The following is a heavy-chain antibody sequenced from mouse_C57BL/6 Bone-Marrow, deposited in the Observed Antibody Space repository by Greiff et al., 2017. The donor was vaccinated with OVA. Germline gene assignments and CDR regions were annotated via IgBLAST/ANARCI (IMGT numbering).Heavy chain of an antibody. D-gene: IGHD2-4*01. J-gene: IGHJ4*01. Sequence: QVQLQQSGAELARPGASVKLSCKASGYTFTSYGISWVKQRTGQGLEWIGEIYPRSGNPYYNEKFKGKATLTADKSSSTAYMELRSLTSEDSAVYFCALKQGIYYDYDGYAMDYWGQGTSVTVSS. CDR3: ALKQGIYYDYDGYAMDY. V-gene: IGHV1-81*01. CDR1: GYTFTSYG. CDR2: IYPRSGNP.